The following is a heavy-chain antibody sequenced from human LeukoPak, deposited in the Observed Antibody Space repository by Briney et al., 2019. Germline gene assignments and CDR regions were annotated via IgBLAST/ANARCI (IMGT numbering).Heavy chain of an antibody. Sequence: PGGSLRLSCAASGFTFSSYAMSWVRQAPGKGLEWDSAISGSGGSTYYADSVKGRFTISRDNSKNTLYLQMNSLRAEDTAVYYCAKGIAARPRYYYYYMDVWGKGTTVTVSS. CDR1: GFTFSSYA. CDR3: AKGIAARPRYYYYYMDV. D-gene: IGHD6-6*01. CDR2: ISGSGGST. V-gene: IGHV3-23*01. J-gene: IGHJ6*03.